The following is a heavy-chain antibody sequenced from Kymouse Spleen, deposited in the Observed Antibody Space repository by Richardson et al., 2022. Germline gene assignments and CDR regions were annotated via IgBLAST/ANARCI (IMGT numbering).Heavy chain of an antibody. D-gene: IGHD4-11,IGHD4-11*01. Sequence: QVQLQQWGAGLLKPSETLSLTCAVYGGSFSGYYWSWIRQPPGKGLEWIGEINHSGSTNYNPSLKSRVTISVDTSKNQFSLKLSSVTAADTAVYYCARGRDYSNYFDYWGQGTLVTVSS. CDR2: INHSGST. CDR1: GGSFSGYY. V-gene: IGHV4-34*01. J-gene: IGHJ4*02. CDR3: ARGRDYSNYFDY.